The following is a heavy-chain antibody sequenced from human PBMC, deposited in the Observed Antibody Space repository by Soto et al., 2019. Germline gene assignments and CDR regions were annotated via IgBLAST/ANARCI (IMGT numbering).Heavy chain of an antibody. CDR2: IYYSGST. Sequence: PSETLSLTCTVSGGSISSYYWSWIRQPPGKGLEWIGYIYYSGSTNYNPSLKSRVTISVDTSKNQFSLKLSSVTAADTAVYYCARRRTGYYTTDFDYWGQGTLVTVSS. CDR1: GGSISSYY. V-gene: IGHV4-59*08. J-gene: IGHJ4*02. CDR3: ARRRTGYYTTDFDY. D-gene: IGHD3-9*01.